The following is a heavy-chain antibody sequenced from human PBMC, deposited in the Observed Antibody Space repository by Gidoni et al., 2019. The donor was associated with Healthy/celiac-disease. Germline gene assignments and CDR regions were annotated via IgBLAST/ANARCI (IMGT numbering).Heavy chain of an antibody. J-gene: IGHJ3*02. D-gene: IGHD3-10*01. CDR3: ARVTLWFGELGAFDI. V-gene: IGHV3-66*01. Sequence: FTISRDNSKNTLYLQMNSLRAEDTAVYYCARVTLWFGELGAFDIWGQGTMVTVSS.